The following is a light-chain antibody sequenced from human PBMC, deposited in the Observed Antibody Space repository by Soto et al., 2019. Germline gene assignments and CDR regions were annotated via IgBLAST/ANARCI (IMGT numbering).Light chain of an antibody. J-gene: IGKJ2*01. CDR1: QSVLYISNNKNY. CDR2: WAS. V-gene: IGKV4-1*01. CDR3: QQYCGTPYT. Sequence: DIVMTQSPDSLAVSLGERATINCKSSQSVLYISNNKNYLAWYQQKPGQPPKLLIYWASTRESGVPDRFSGSWSGTDYTLTISSLQAEDVAVYYCQQYCGTPYTFGQGTKLEIK.